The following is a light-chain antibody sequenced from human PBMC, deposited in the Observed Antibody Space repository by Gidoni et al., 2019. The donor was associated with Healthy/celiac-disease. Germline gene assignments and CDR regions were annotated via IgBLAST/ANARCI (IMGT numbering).Light chain of an antibody. J-gene: IGKJ2*01. CDR3: QQYGSSVRT. V-gene: IGKV3-20*01. CDR1: QSVSNRY. Sequence: ETVLTQSPGTLSLSPGERATLSCRASQSVSNRYLAWYQQKPGQAPRLLIYGASSRATGIPDRFSGSGSGTDFTFTISRLEPEDFAVYYCQQYGSSVRTFGQGTKLEIK. CDR2: GAS.